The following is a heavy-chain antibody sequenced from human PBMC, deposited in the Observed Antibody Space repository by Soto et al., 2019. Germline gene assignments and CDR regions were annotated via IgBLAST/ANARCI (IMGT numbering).Heavy chain of an antibody. CDR1: GGTFSSYA. Sequence: SVKVSCKASGGTFSSYAISWVRQAPGQGLEWMGGIIPIFGTANYAQKFQGRVTITADESTSTAYMELSSLRSEDTAVYYCAGSDCSSTSCYVQHGYYYYGMDVWGQGTTVTVSS. V-gene: IGHV1-69*13. CDR3: AGSDCSSTSCYVQHGYYYYGMDV. D-gene: IGHD2-2*01. J-gene: IGHJ6*02. CDR2: IIPIFGTA.